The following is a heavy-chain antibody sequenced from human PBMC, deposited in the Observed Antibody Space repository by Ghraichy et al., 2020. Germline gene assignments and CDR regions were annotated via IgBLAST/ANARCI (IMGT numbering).Heavy chain of an antibody. D-gene: IGHD6-13*01. Sequence: GGSLRLSCVASGITFSTYGMSWVRQAPGMGLEWVSTISGSGGTTYYADSVKGRFTISRDNSKNTLYLQMNSLRVEDTALYYCAKSVESSWGLDYWGQGTLVTVSS. V-gene: IGHV3-23*01. J-gene: IGHJ4*01. CDR3: AKSVESSWGLDY. CDR2: ISGSGGTT. CDR1: GITFSTYG.